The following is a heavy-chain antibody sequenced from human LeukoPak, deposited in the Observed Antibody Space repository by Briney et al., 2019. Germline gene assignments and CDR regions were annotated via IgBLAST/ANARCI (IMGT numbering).Heavy chain of an antibody. Sequence: ASVKVSCKVSGYTLTELSMHWVRQAPGKGLEWMGGFDPEDGETIYAQKFQGRVTMTEDTSTDTAYMELSSLRSDDTAMYYCAIEVYYHDSNSFVYWGQGTLVTVSS. V-gene: IGHV1-24*01. J-gene: IGHJ4*02. CDR2: FDPEDGET. D-gene: IGHD3-22*01. CDR1: GYTLTELS. CDR3: AIEVYYHDSNSFVY.